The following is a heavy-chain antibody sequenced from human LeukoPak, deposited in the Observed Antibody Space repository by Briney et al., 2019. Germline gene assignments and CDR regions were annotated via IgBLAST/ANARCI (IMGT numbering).Heavy chain of an antibody. Sequence: GKSLRLSCAASGFTFSNYAMHWVRLAPGKGLEWVSLISSGGTYKYYADSVKGRFTISRDNSKNTLYLQMNSLRAEDTAVYYCARDSTYYYESGSSGPHYFDNWGQGTLVTVSS. CDR1: GFTFSNYA. V-gene: IGHV3-30*01. J-gene: IGHJ4*02. CDR2: ISSGGTYK. CDR3: ARDSTYYYESGSSGPHYFDN. D-gene: IGHD3-10*01.